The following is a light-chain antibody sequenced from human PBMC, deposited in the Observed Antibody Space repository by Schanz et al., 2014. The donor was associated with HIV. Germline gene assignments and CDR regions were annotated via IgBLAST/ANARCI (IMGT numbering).Light chain of an antibody. CDR2: GAS. J-gene: IGKJ3*01. CDR1: QSVSSN. V-gene: IGKV3-15*01. Sequence: DIVMTQSPATLSVSPGERATLSCRASQSVSSNLAWYQQKPGQAPRLLIYGASSRATGIPARFSGSGSGTDFTLTISRLEPDDFATYYCQSGITFGPGTKVDIK. CDR3: QSGIT.